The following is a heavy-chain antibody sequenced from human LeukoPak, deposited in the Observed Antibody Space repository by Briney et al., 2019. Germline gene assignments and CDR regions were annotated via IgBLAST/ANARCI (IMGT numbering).Heavy chain of an antibody. D-gene: IGHD6-13*01. J-gene: IGHJ6*02. V-gene: IGHV4-59*01. Sequence: SETLPLTCTVSGGSISSYYWSWIRQPPAKELEWIGYIYYSGSTNYNPSLKSRVTISVDTSKNQFSLKLSSVTAADTAVYYCAREWGRSWYKGYYYGMGVWGQGTTVTVSS. CDR2: IYYSGST. CDR1: GGSISSYY. CDR3: AREWGRSWYKGYYYGMGV.